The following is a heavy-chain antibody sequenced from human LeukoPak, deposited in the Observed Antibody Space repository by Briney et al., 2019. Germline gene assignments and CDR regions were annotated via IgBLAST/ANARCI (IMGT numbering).Heavy chain of an antibody. CDR2: ISYDGSNK. D-gene: IGHD3-22*01. J-gene: IGHJ4*02. CDR1: GFTFSSYA. V-gene: IGHV3-30-3*01. CDR3: SKEGWLTMTVVILKGLDY. Sequence: PPGGSLRLSCAASGFTFSSYAMHWVRQAPGKGLEWVAVISYDGSNKYYADSVKGRLTISRDNSKNTLYLQMNSLRADDTAVYYCSKEGWLTMTVVILKGLDYWGQGAPVTVSS.